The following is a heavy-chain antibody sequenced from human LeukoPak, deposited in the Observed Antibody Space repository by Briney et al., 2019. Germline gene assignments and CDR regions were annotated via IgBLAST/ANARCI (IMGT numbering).Heavy chain of an antibody. CDR2: INPNSGGT. CDR1: GYTFTGYY. V-gene: IGHV1-2*02. D-gene: IGHD3-16*01. CDR3: ARSWGGYSDWFDP. Sequence: ASVTVSCKASGYTFTGYYMHWVRQAPGQGLEWMGRINPNSGGTNYAQKFQGRVTMTRDTSISTAYMELSRLRSDDTAVYYCARSWGGYSDWFDPWGQGTLVTVSS. J-gene: IGHJ5*02.